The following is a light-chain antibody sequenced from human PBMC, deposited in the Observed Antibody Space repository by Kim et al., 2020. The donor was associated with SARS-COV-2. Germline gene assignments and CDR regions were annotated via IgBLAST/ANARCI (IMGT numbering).Light chain of an antibody. CDR3: QQYNNWPPLT. CDR2: GAS. V-gene: IGKV3-15*01. CDR1: QSVSSN. Sequence: EIVMTQSPATLALSPGERASLSCRASQSVSSNLAWYQQKPGQPPRLLIYGASTRATGIPARFSGSGSETEFTLTIASLQSEDFAVYYCQQYNNWPPLTFGRGTKVDIK. J-gene: IGKJ1*01.